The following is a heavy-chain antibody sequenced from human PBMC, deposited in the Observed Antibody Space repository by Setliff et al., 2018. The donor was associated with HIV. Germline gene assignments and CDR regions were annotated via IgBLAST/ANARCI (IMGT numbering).Heavy chain of an antibody. CDR3: ARDQSDWFY. D-gene: IGHD3-3*01. J-gene: IGHJ4*02. Sequence: SETLSLTCTVSGDSISNYYWSWIRQPPGKGLGWIGYMYYSGNTNYNPSLKSRVTISVDTSKSQFSLKLNSVTAADTAVYYCARDQSDWFYWGQGTLVTVSS. CDR1: GDSISNYY. CDR2: MYYSGNT. V-gene: IGHV4-59*01.